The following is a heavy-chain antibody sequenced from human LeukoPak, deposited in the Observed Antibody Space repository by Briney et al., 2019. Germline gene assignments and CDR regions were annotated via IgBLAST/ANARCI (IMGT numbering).Heavy chain of an antibody. CDR3: ARAYCSSTSCPLGLDY. CDR2: MNPNSGNT. J-gene: IGHJ4*02. D-gene: IGHD2-2*01. Sequence: ASVKVSCKASGYTFTGYYMHWVRQATGQGLEWMGWMNPNSGNTGYAQKFQGRVTITRNTSISTAYMELSSLRSEDTAVYYCARAYCSSTSCPLGLDYWGQGTLVTVSS. CDR1: GYTFTGYY. V-gene: IGHV1-8*03.